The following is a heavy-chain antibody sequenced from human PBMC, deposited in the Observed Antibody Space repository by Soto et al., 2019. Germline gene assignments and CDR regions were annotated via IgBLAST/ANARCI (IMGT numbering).Heavy chain of an antibody. J-gene: IGHJ1*01. V-gene: IGHV1-69*13. D-gene: IGHD2-15*01. Sequence: SVKVSCKXSGGTFSSYAISWVRQAPGQGLEWMGGIIPIFGTANYAQKFQGRVTITADESTSTAYMELSSLRSEDTAVYYCAREGLDCSGGSCYSGYFQHWGQGTLVTVSS. CDR3: AREGLDCSGGSCYSGYFQH. CDR1: GGTFSSYA. CDR2: IIPIFGTA.